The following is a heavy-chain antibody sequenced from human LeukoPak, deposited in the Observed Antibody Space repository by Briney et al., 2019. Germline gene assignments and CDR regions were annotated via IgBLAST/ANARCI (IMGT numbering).Heavy chain of an antibody. CDR2: INPNSGGT. J-gene: IGHJ4*02. V-gene: IGHV1-2*02. CDR3: ADLNPLHGYSSS. CDR1: GYTFTGYY. D-gene: IGHD6-13*01. Sequence: ASVKVSCKASGYTFTGYYMHWVRQAPGQGLEWMGWINPNSGGTNYAQKFQGRVTMTRDTSISTAYMELSRLRSDDTAVYYCADLNPLHGYSSSWGQGTLVTVSS.